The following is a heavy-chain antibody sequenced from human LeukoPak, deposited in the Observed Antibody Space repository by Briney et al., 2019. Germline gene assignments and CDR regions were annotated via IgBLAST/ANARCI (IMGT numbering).Heavy chain of an antibody. D-gene: IGHD3-9*01. CDR3: AKNNYHYDILTGLDY. V-gene: IGHV4-59*01. CDR2: IYYTGST. CDR1: GGSITSYY. J-gene: IGHJ4*02. Sequence: SETLSLTCTVSGGSITSYYWSWIRQPPGKGLEWIAYIYYTGSTNYNPSLESRVTISVDTSKNQFSLRLSSVTAADTAVYYCAKNNYHYDILTGLDYWGQGTLVTVSS.